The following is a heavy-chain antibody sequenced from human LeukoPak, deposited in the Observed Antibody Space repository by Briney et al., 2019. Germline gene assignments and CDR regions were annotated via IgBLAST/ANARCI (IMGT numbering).Heavy chain of an antibody. Sequence: GASVKVSCKASGYTFTGYYMHWVRQAPGQGLEWMGWINPNSGGTNYAQKFQGRVTMTRDTSISTAYMELSRLRSDDTAVYYCARVAQRASGSNWFDPWGQGTLVTVSS. D-gene: IGHD6-19*01. CDR1: GYTFTGYY. CDR2: INPNSGGT. J-gene: IGHJ5*02. V-gene: IGHV1-2*02. CDR3: ARVAQRASGSNWFDP.